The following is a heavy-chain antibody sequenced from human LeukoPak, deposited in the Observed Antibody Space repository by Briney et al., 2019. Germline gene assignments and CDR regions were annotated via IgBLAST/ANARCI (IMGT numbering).Heavy chain of an antibody. CDR3: ARAQNSNAFDI. Sequence: GGSLRLSCAASGFTFSSYAMSWVRQAPGKGLEWVSAISGSGGSTYYADSVKGRFTISRDNAKNSLYLQMNSLRAEDTAVYYCARAQNSNAFDIWGQGTMVTVSS. D-gene: IGHD4-11*01. CDR1: GFTFSSYA. J-gene: IGHJ3*02. V-gene: IGHV3-23*01. CDR2: ISGSGGST.